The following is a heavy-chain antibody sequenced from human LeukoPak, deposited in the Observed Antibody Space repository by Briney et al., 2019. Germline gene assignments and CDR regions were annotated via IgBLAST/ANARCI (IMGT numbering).Heavy chain of an antibody. J-gene: IGHJ6*02. V-gene: IGHV4-59*01. CDR2: IYYSGST. CDR1: GGSISSYY. CDR3: ASLSGYAGMDV. D-gene: IGHD5-12*01. Sequence: SETLSLTCTVSGGSISSYYWSWIRQPPGKGLEWIGYIYYSGSTNYNPSLKSRVTISVDTSKNQFSLKLSSVTAADTAVYYCASLSGYAGMDVWGQGTTVIVSS.